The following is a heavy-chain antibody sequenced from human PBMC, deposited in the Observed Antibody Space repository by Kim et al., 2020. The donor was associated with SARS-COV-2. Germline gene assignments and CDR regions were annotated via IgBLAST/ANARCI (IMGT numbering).Heavy chain of an antibody. V-gene: IGHV3-7*01. CDR1: GFTFSSYW. Sequence: GGSLRLSCAASGFTFSSYWMSWVRQAPGKGLEWVANIKQDGSEKYYVDSVKGRFTISRDNAKNSLYLQMNSLRAEDTAVYYCARAPYSSSPSYYYGMDVWGQGTTVTVSS. D-gene: IGHD6-6*01. CDR2: IKQDGSEK. J-gene: IGHJ6*02. CDR3: ARAPYSSSPSYYYGMDV.